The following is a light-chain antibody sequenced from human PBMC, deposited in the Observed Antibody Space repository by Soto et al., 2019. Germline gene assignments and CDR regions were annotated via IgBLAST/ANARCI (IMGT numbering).Light chain of an antibody. CDR1: TGAVTSGYY. CDR2: STT. CDR3: LLFYGDGVV. Sequence: QAVVTQEPSLTVSPGGTVTLTCASSTGAVTSGYYPNWFQQKPGQPHRALIYSTTYKNSWTPARFSGSLLGGRAALTLSGVQPEDEADYYCLLFYGDGVVFGGGTKLTVL. V-gene: IGLV7-43*01. J-gene: IGLJ2*01.